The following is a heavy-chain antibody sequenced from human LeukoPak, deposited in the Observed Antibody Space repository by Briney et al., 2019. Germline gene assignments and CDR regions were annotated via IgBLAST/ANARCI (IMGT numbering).Heavy chain of an antibody. CDR1: GFIFRNYE. CDR2: ISSSGNTI. CDR3: ARIDSRRYRTDY. Sequence: PGGSLRLSCTASGFIFRNYEMKWVRQAPGKGLEWVSHISSSGNTISYAASVKGRFSISRDNAKNSLYLQMSSLRVEDTAVYYCARIDSRRYRTDYWGQGTPVTVSS. V-gene: IGHV3-48*03. D-gene: IGHD3-22*01. J-gene: IGHJ4*02.